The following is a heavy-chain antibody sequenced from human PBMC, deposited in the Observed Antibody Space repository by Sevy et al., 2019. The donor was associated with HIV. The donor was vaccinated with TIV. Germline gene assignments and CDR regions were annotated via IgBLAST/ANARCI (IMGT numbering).Heavy chain of an antibody. CDR2: IGSSGSTI. J-gene: IGHJ4*01. Sequence: GGSLRLSCAASGFTFSVYSMNWVRQAPGKGLEWLSYIGSSGSTIAYAGSVKGRFTISRDNARSSLFLQMNSLRPEDTAVYYCASDVYYSDGSGYDFEHWGHGTLVTVSS. CDR1: GFTFSVYS. V-gene: IGHV3-48*04. D-gene: IGHD3-22*01. CDR3: ASDVYYSDGSGYDFEH.